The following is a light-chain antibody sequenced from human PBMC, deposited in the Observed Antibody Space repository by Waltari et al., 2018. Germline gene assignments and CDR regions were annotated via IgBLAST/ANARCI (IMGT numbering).Light chain of an antibody. CDR1: SSDVGSYNL. J-gene: IGLJ2*01. CDR3: CSYAGSSSVV. V-gene: IGLV2-23*01. CDR2: EGS. Sequence: QSALTQPASVSGSPGLSITISLTGTSSDVGSYNLVSWYEQHPGKAPQLMIYEGSKRPSVVSNRFSGSKSGNTASLTISGLQAEDEADYYCCSYAGSSSVVFGGGTKLTVL.